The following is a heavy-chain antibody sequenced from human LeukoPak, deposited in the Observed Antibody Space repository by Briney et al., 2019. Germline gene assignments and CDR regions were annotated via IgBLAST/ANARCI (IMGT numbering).Heavy chain of an antibody. J-gene: IGHJ5*02. CDR2: IKPDGSET. CDR3: ARGTTTSTIDWYDP. CDR1: GFTFRNYW. Sequence: GGALRLSCAASGFTFRNYWMSWVRQAPGKGLERVASIKPDGSETSHLDSVRGRFTISRDNARNSLFLQMNTLRAEDTALYYCARGTTTSTIDWYDPWGQGTRVIVSS. V-gene: IGHV3-7*01. D-gene: IGHD4-17*01.